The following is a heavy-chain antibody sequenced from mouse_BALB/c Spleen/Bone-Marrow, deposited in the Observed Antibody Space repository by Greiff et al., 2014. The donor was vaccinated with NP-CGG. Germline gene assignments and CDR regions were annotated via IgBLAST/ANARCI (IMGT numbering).Heavy chain of an antibody. CDR3: ARAGYGNFYAMDY. Sequence: VQLKESGPGLVKPSQSLSLTCSATGYSITSGYYWNWIRQFPGNKLEWMGYISYDGSNNYKPSLKNRISITRDTSKNQFFLKFNSVTTEDTATYYCARAGYGNFYAMDYWGQGTSVTVSS. D-gene: IGHD2-10*02. J-gene: IGHJ4*01. CDR2: ISYDGSN. CDR1: GYSITSGYY. V-gene: IGHV3-6*02.